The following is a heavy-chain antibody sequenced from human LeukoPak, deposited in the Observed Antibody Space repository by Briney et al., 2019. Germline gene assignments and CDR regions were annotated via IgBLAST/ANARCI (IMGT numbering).Heavy chain of an antibody. CDR3: ARGGWSRSGWYQIGFDY. Sequence: GGSLRLSCAASGFTFSSYSMNWVRQAPGKGLEWVSSISSSSSDIYYADSVKGRFTISRDNAKNSLYLQMNSLRAEDTAVYYCARGGWSRSGWYQIGFDYWGQGTLVTVSS. J-gene: IGHJ4*02. D-gene: IGHD6-19*01. CDR2: ISSSSSDI. CDR1: GFTFSSYS. V-gene: IGHV3-21*01.